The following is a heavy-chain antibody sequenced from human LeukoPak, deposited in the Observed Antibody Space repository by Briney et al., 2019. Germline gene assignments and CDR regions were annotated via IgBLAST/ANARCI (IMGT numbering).Heavy chain of an antibody. CDR1: GYTFTSYG. Sequence: GASVKVSCKASGYTFTSYGISWVRQAPGQGLEWMGWISAYNGNTNYAQKLQGRVTMTTDTSTSTAYMELRSLRSDDAAVYYCAGDYSDSSGYYYGGPDFDYWGRGTLVTVSS. D-gene: IGHD3-22*01. J-gene: IGHJ4*02. V-gene: IGHV1-18*01. CDR3: AGDYSDSSGYYYGGPDFDY. CDR2: ISAYNGNT.